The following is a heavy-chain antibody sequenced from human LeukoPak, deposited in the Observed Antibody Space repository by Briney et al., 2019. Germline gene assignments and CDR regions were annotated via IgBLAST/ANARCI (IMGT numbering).Heavy chain of an antibody. CDR3: TRNHNGLAY. CDR2: ISNDGNNK. Sequence: PGRSLRLSCTASGFTFSTYEMYWVRQPPGKGLEWVAAISNDGNNKYYADSVRGRFTVTRDNSKNTLYLQMDSLRAEDTAVYYCTRNHNGLAYWGQGTLVTVSS. J-gene: IGHJ4*02. D-gene: IGHD3-3*02. V-gene: IGHV3-30*04. CDR1: GFTFSTYE.